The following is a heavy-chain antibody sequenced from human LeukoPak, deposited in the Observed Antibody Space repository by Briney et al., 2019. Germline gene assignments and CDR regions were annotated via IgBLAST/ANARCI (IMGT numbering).Heavy chain of an antibody. J-gene: IGHJ3*02. CDR1: GFTVSSNY. Sequence: PGGSLRLSCAASGFTVSSNYMSWVRQAPGKGLEWVSVIYSGGSTYYADSVKGRFTISRDNSKNTLYLQMNSLRAEDTALYYCAREKSPYSGSAFDIWGQGTMVTVSS. CDR3: AREKSPYSGSAFDI. D-gene: IGHD3-10*01. V-gene: IGHV3-53*01. CDR2: IYSGGST.